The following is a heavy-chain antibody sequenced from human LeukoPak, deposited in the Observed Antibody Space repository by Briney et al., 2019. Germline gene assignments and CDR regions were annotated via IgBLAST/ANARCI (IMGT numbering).Heavy chain of an antibody. CDR1: GGSVSSGSYY. Sequence: SETLSLTCTVSGGSVSSGSYYWSWIRQPPGKGLEWIGYIYYSGSTNYNPSLKSRVTISVDTSKNQFSLKLSSVTAADTAVYYCARVGGTNYYYYGMDVWGQGTTVTVSS. D-gene: IGHD1-26*01. J-gene: IGHJ6*02. CDR3: ARVGGTNYYYYGMDV. CDR2: IYYSGST. V-gene: IGHV4-61*01.